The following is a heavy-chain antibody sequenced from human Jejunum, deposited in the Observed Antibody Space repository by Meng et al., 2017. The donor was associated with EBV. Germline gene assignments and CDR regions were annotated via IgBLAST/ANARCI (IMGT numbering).Heavy chain of an antibody. CDR3: ARQGPSGRTFDC. CDR2: YYNSGST. V-gene: IGHV4-39*01. J-gene: IGHJ4*02. Sequence: QELGPGLVKASETLSLTGTVSGGSISSSSYYWGWIRQHPGKGLGWIGTYYNSGSTYYNPSLKSRVTISVDTSKNQFSLKLISVTAADTAAYYCARQGPSGRTFDCWGQGTLVTVSS. D-gene: IGHD1-26*01. CDR1: GGSISSSSYY.